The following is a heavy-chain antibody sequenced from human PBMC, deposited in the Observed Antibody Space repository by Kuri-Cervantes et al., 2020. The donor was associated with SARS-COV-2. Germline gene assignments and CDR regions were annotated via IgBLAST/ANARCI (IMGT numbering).Heavy chain of an antibody. D-gene: IGHD6-19*01. J-gene: IGHJ4*02. CDR3: AKHLPVPGGYYFDT. CDR2: IIPLLGIA. Sequence: SVKVSCKASGGTFSTYINTWVRQAPGQGLEWMGRIIPLLGIANYAHNFQGRVTISADKSTSTAYMELSSLGSEDTAVYSCAKHLPVPGGYYFDTWGQGTRVTVSS. CDR1: GGTFSTYI. V-gene: IGHV1-69*02.